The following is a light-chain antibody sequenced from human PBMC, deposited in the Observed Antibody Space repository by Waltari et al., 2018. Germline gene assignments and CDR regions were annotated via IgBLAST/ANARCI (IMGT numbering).Light chain of an antibody. V-gene: IGLV5-45*03. Sequence: QAVLTQPSSLSSSPGASASLTCTLRSGINVDTYRIYWFRQQKPGSPPQYLLRYKSESAKQKGYGVPSRFSGSKDASANAGILLISGLQSEDEGDYYCTIWYSGWVFGGGTKLTVL. CDR1: SGINVDTYR. CDR3: TIWYSGWV. CDR2: YKSESAK. J-gene: IGLJ3*02.